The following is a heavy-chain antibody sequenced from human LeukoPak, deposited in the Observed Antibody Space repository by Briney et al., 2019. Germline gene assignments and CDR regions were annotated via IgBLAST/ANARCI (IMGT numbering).Heavy chain of an antibody. V-gene: IGHV3-21*01. CDR2: ITPTSTST. D-gene: IGHD5-24*01. J-gene: IGHJ4*02. CDR3: ARSRDGYKFDY. CDR1: GIAFRSFT. Sequence: RGSLRLSCAASGIAFRSFTMHWVRQAPGKGLEWVSSITPTSTSTVYADSVKGRFTISRDNAKNSLYLQMNSLRAEDTAVYYCARSRDGYKFDYWGQGTLVTVSS.